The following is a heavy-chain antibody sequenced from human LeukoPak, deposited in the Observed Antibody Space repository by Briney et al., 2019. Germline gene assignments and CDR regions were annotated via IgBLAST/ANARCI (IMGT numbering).Heavy chain of an antibody. D-gene: IGHD3-9*01. CDR3: ARRDRYYDILTGYSDNWFDP. Sequence: SETLSLTCTVSGGSISSYYWSWIRQPPGKGLEWIGYIYYSGSTSYNPSLKSRVTISVDTSKNHFSLKLSSVTAADTAVYYCARRDRYYDILTGYSDNWFDPWGQGTLVTVSS. CDR2: IYYSGST. CDR1: GGSISSYY. J-gene: IGHJ5*02. V-gene: IGHV4-59*01.